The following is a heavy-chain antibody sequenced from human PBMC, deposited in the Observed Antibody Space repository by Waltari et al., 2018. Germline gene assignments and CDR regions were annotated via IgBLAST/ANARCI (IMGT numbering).Heavy chain of an antibody. J-gene: IGHJ5*02. D-gene: IGHD6-13*01. CDR1: GYTFTSYY. CDR3: ARGKSAAADSNWFDP. V-gene: IGHV1-46*01. Sequence: QVQLVQSGAEVKKPGASVKVSCKASGYTFTSYYMHWVRQAPGQGREWMGIINPSGGSTSYAQKFQGRVTMTRDTSTSTVYMELSSLRSEDTAVYYCARGKSAAADSNWFDPWGQGTLVTVSS. CDR2: INPSGGST.